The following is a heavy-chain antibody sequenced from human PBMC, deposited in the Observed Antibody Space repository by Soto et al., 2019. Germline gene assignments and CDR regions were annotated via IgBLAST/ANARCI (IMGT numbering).Heavy chain of an antibody. V-gene: IGHV1-3*01. CDR3: ARGFVNFISPNGNRFQPAWFAP. CDR1: GYTFTSYA. Sequence: GASVKVSCKASGYTFTSYAIHWVRQAPGQSLEWMGWINAGNGNTKSSEKLQGRVTISRATSATTAYLELSRLTSEDRAVYFCARGFVNFISPNGNRFQPAWFAPWARGTLVPVSS. J-gene: IGHJ5*02. CDR2: INAGNGNT. D-gene: IGHD3-3*02.